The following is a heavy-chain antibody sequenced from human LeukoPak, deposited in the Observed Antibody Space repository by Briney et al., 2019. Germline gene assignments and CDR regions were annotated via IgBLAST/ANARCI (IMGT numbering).Heavy chain of an antibody. CDR3: AREYDILTGYSVTGDPYFDY. D-gene: IGHD3-9*01. CDR2: ISYDGSNK. J-gene: IGHJ4*02. CDR1: GFTFSSYA. Sequence: GRSLRLSCAASGFTFSSYAMHWVRQAPGKGLEWVAVISYDGSNKYYADSVKGRFTISRDNSKNTLCLQMNSLRAEDTAVYYCAREYDILTGYSVTGDPYFDYWGQGTLVTVSS. V-gene: IGHV3-30-3*01.